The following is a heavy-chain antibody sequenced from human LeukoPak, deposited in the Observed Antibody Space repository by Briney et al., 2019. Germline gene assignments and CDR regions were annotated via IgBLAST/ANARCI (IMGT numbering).Heavy chain of an antibody. CDR2: IYHSGST. V-gene: IGHV4-30-2*01. J-gene: IGHJ4*02. Sequence: PSQTLSLTCAVSGGSISSGGYSWSCIRQPPGKGLEWIGYIYHSGSTYYNPSLKSRVTISVDRSKNQFSLNLSSVTAADTAVYYCARVEYGAKFDYWGQGTLVTVSS. D-gene: IGHD2/OR15-2a*01. CDR3: ARVEYGAKFDY. CDR1: GGSISSGGYS.